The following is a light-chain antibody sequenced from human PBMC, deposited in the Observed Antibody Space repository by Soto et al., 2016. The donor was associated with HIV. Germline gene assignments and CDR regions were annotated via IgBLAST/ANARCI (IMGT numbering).Light chain of an antibody. J-gene: IGLJ3*02. CDR2: KNS. CDR1: KLGNKY. V-gene: IGLV3-27*01. CDR3: YSAADNNRV. Sequence: SYELTQPPSVSVSPGQTASITCSGDKLGNKYACWYQQKPGQAPVLVIYKNSERPSGVPERFSGSASGTTVTSTITGVQVADEADYYCYSAADNNRVFGGGTKLTVL.